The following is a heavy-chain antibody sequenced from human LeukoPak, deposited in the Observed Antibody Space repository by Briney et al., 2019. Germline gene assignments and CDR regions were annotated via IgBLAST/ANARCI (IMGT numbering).Heavy chain of an antibody. CDR1: GFTFSSYA. Sequence: TGGSLRLSCAASGFTFSSYAMSWVRQAPGKGLEWVSAISGSGGSTYYADSVKGRFTISRDNSKNTLYLQMNSLRAEDMAVYYCAKAGDCSSISCPMGNWGQGTLVTVSS. J-gene: IGHJ4*02. CDR2: ISGSGGST. CDR3: AKAGDCSSISCPMGN. D-gene: IGHD2-2*01. V-gene: IGHV3-23*01.